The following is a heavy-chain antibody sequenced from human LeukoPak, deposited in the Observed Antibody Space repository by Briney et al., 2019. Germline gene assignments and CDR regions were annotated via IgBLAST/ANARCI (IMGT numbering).Heavy chain of an antibody. CDR2: IYYSGST. J-gene: IGHJ4*02. V-gene: IGHV4-59*01. D-gene: IGHD3-10*01. Sequence: SETLSLTCTVSGGSISSYYWSWIRQPPGKGLEWIGYIYYSGSTNYHPSLKSRVTISLDTSKNQFSLKLSSVTAADSAVYYCARGKVRGVRFDYWGQGTLVTVSS. CDR1: GGSISSYY. CDR3: ARGKVRGVRFDY.